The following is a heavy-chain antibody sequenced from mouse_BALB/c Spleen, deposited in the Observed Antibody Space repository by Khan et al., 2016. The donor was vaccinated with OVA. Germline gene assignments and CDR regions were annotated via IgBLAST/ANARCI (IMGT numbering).Heavy chain of an antibody. CDR2: IWVGGST. CDR3: ARNRDGGSYWYFDV. Sequence: QVQLKESGPGLVAPSQSLSITCTVSGCSLSRYSVHWVRQPPGKGLEWLGMIWVGGSTDYNSALKSRLSISKDNSKSQVFLKMNSLQTDDTAMYNCARNRDGGSYWYFDVWGAGTTVTVSS. J-gene: IGHJ1*01. CDR1: GCSLSRYS. D-gene: IGHD3-3*01. V-gene: IGHV2-6-4*01.